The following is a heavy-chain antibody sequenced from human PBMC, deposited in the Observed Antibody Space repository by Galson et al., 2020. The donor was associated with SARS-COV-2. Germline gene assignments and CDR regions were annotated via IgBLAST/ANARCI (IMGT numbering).Heavy chain of an antibody. CDR2: ISAYNGNT. CDR3: ARVGVYCSRCSCSAWYGMGV. V-gene: IGHV1-18*04. CDR1: GYNFTSYG. D-gene: IGHD2-2*01. J-gene: IGHJ6*02. Sequence: ASVKVSCKASGYNFTSYGISWVRQAPGQGLEWMGWISAYNGNTNNAQTLQGRVTMTTDTSTSTAYMELRSLRSDATGVYYCARVGVYCSRCSCSAWYGMGVWGHGTPVTVSS.